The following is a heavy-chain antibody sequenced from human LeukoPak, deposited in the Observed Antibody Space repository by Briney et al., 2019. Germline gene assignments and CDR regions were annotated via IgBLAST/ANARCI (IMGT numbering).Heavy chain of an antibody. V-gene: IGHV4-34*01. D-gene: IGHD2-2*01. CDR1: GGSFGGYY. CDR3: ARGNGNCSSTSCPHWFDP. Sequence: SETLSLTCAVYGGSFGGYYWSWIRQPPGKGLEWIGEINHSEYINYNPSLKSRVTISVDTSKNQFSLKLSSVTAADTAVYYCARGNGNCSSTSCPHWFDPWGQGTLVTVSS. J-gene: IGHJ5*02. CDR2: INHSEYI.